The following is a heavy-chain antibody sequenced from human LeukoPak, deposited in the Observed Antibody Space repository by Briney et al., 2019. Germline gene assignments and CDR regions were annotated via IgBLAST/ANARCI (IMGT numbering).Heavy chain of an antibody. CDR3: ARTHLGAFDS. J-gene: IGHJ3*02. V-gene: IGHV3-23*01. Sequence: PGGSLRLSCAASGFTFSSYAMSWVRQAPGKGLEWVSTISGSGGSTYYADSVKGRFTISRDNAKNSLYLQMTSLRAEDTAVYYCARTHLGAFDSWGQGTMVTASS. CDR1: GFTFSSYA. D-gene: IGHD3-10*01. CDR2: ISGSGGST.